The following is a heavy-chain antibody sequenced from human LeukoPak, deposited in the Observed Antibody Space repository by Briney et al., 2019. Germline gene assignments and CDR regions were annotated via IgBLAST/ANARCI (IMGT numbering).Heavy chain of an antibody. V-gene: IGHV3-9*01. Sequence: GRSLRLSCAASGFTFDDYAMHWVRQAPGKGLEWVSGISWNSGSIGYADSVKGRFTISRDNAKNSLYLQMNSLRAEDTALYYCAKGTMIVVVSPFDYWGQGTLVTVSS. CDR2: ISWNSGSI. D-gene: IGHD3-22*01. CDR1: GFTFDDYA. CDR3: AKGTMIVVVSPFDY. J-gene: IGHJ4*02.